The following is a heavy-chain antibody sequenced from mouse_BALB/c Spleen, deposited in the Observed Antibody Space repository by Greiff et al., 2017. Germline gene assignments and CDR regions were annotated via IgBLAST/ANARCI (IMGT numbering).Heavy chain of an antibody. J-gene: IGHJ2*01. D-gene: IGHD3-2*01. V-gene: IGHV1S56*01. CDR1: GYTFTSYD. CDR2: IYPGDGST. CDR3: ARGGQLGLHY. Sequence: VQLQQSGPELVKPGASVKISCKASGYTFTSYDINWVKQRPGQGLEWIGWIYPGDGSTKYNEKFKGKATLTADKSSSTAYMQLSSLTSENSAVYFCARGGQLGLHYWGQGTTLTVSS.